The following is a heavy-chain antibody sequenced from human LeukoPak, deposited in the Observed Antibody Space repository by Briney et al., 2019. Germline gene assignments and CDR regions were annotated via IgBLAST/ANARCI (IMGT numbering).Heavy chain of an antibody. Sequence: PSQTLSLTCAVSDYSIRSGGYSWNWIRQPPGKGLEWIGYIYNSGSTNYNPSLKSRVTISVDTSKNQFSLKLSSVTAADTAVYYCARERYPNITYYYDSSGYGAFDIWGQGTMVTVSS. CDR1: DYSIRSGGYS. CDR3: ARERYPNITYYYDSSGYGAFDI. CDR2: IYNSGST. V-gene: IGHV4-30-4*07. J-gene: IGHJ3*02. D-gene: IGHD3-22*01.